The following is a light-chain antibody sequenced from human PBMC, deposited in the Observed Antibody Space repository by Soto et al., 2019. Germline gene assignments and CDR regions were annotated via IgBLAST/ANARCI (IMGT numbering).Light chain of an antibody. Sequence: QSVLTQPASVSGSPGQSITISCTGTSSDVGFYNLVSWYQHRPGKAPKLMIYEVTSRPSGVSNRFSGSKSGNTASLTISGLQAEDEADYYCVSYATSTTLYVFGSGTKVTVL. CDR3: VSYATSTTLYV. V-gene: IGLV2-14*02. J-gene: IGLJ1*01. CDR2: EVT. CDR1: SSDVGFYNL.